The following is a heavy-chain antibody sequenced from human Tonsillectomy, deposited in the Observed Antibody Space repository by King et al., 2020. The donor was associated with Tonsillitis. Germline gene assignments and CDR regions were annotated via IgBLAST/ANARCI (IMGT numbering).Heavy chain of an antibody. CDR1: GFTFTSSA. CDR2: IVVGSGNT. CDR3: AADGWSYYGDYYYGMDV. Sequence: QLVESGPEVKKPGTSVKVSCKASGFTFTSSAMQWVRQARGQRLEWIGWIVVGSGNTNYAQKFQERVTITRDMSTSTAYMELSSLRSEDTAVYSCAADGWSYYGDYYYGMDVWGQGTTVTVSS. J-gene: IGHJ6*02. D-gene: IGHD1-26*01. V-gene: IGHV1-58*02.